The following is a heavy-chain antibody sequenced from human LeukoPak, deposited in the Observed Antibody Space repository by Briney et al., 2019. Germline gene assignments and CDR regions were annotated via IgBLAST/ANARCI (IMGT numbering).Heavy chain of an antibody. CDR2: ISSSSRYI. V-gene: IGHV3-21*01. D-gene: IGHD6-19*01. J-gene: IGHJ4*02. CDR3: ASGIAVAGSFDY. Sequence: GGSLRLSCAASGFTFSTYSMNWVRQAPGKGLEWVSSISSSSRYIYYADSVKGRFTISRDNAKNSLYLQMNSLRAEDTAVYYCASGIAVAGSFDYWGQGTLVTVSS. CDR1: GFTFSTYS.